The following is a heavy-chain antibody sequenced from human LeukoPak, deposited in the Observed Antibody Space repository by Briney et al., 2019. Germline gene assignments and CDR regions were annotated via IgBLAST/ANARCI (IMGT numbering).Heavy chain of an antibody. D-gene: IGHD1-26*01. V-gene: IGHV1-46*01. Sequence: GASVKVSCKASGYTFTSYYMHWVRQAPRQGLEWMGIINPSGGSTSYAQKFQGRVTMTRDTSTSTVYMELSSLRSEDTAVYYCARVSSEPHDDYWGQGTLVTVSS. CDR2: INPSGGST. CDR1: GYTFTSYY. CDR3: ARVSSEPHDDY. J-gene: IGHJ4*02.